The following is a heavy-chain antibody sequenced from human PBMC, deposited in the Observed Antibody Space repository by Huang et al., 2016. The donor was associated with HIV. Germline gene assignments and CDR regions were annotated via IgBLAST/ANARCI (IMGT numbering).Heavy chain of an antibody. Sequence: VQLMESGGDVVHLGGSLTLSCVVSGLTFSNYGMHWIRQVPGKGREWVTFMRYDGSDEYYTASVKGRFIVSRDNCNNTLYLRMNSLRPEDTAIYYCAKDTWGGIADHWGQGTRVTVSS. J-gene: IGHJ4*02. D-gene: IGHD3-16*01. CDR2: MRYDGSDE. V-gene: IGHV3-30*02. CDR3: AKDTWGGIADH. CDR1: GLTFSNYG.